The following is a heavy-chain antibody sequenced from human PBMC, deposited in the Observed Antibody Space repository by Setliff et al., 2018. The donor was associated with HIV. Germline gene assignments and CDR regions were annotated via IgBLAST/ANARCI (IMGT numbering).Heavy chain of an antibody. CDR1: GYTFTSYG. D-gene: IGHD3-9*01. V-gene: IGHV1-18*01. CDR2: ISAYNGNT. J-gene: IGHJ4*02. Sequence: GASVKVSCKASGYTFTSYGISWVRQAPGQGLEWMGWISAYNGNTNYAQKLQGRVTMTTDTSTSTAYMELRSLRSDDTAVHYCARYFDWLKLSPFDYWGQGTLVTVSS. CDR3: ARYFDWLKLSPFDY.